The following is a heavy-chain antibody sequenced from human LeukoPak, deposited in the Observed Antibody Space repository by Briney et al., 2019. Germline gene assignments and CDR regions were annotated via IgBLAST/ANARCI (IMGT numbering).Heavy chain of an antibody. CDR3: ARDQKGASCYDK. Sequence: SETLSLTCTVSGYSISSGHHWGWIRQPPGKGLEWIGSIYHSGSTNYNPSLKSRVTISADTAKNQFSLKLSSVTAADTAVYYCARDQKGASCYDKWGQGTLVTVSS. J-gene: IGHJ4*02. D-gene: IGHD2-2*01. CDR1: GYSISSGHH. V-gene: IGHV4-38-2*02. CDR2: IYHSGST.